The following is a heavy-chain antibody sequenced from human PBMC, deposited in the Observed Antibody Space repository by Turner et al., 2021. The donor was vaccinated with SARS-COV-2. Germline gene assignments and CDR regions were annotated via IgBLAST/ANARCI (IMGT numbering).Heavy chain of an antibody. V-gene: IGHV4-39*01. CDR2: IYYSGIT. D-gene: IGHD2-2*03. CDR1: GGSISSSTYY. J-gene: IGHJ6*02. Sequence: QLQLQESGPGLVTPAETLSLTCTVSGGSISSSTYYWGWIRQPPGKGLEWIGSIYYSGITYYSPSLKGRVTISVDTSKNQFSLKLGSVTAAETAVYYCARLMDSIDYYYGMDVWGQGTTVTVSS. CDR3: ARLMDSIDYYYGMDV.